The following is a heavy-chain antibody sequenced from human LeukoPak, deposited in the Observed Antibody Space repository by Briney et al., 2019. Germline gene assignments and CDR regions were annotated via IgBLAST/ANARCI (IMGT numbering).Heavy chain of an antibody. CDR1: GFTFNNNA. CDR2: ISATGGAT. J-gene: IGHJ4*02. V-gene: IGHV3-23*01. Sequence: GGSLRLSCAVSGFTFNNNAMSWVRQAPGKGLECVSAISATGGATYYADSVKGRITISRDNSKSTLYLQMNSLRAEDTAVYYCVKADGVTPEWGQGTLVTVSS. D-gene: IGHD5-18*01. CDR3: VKADGVTPE.